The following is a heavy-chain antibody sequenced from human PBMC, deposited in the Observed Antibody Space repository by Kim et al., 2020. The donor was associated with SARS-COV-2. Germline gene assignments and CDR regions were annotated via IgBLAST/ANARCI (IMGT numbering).Heavy chain of an antibody. J-gene: IGHJ4*02. CDR1: GFTFSSYS. D-gene: IGHD6-19*01. CDR3: ARAALDSSGWGVFGY. V-gene: IGHV3-48*02. CDR2: ISSSSSTI. Sequence: GGSLRLSCAASGFTFSSYSMNWVRQAPGKGLEWVSYISSSSSTIYYADSVKGRFTISRDNAKNSLYLQMNSLRDEDTAVYYCARAALDSSGWGVFGYWGQGTLVTVSS.